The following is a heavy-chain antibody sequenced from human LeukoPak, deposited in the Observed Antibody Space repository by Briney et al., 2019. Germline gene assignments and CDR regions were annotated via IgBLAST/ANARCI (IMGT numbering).Heavy chain of an antibody. D-gene: IGHD3-10*01. J-gene: IGHJ4*02. Sequence: SQALSLTCAISGDSVSSDNAAWDWIRQSPSRGLEWLGRTLYRSKWYNDYAVSVKGRITISPDTSKNQFSLQLNSVTPEDTAVYYCAREGTMVRGAMNHFDYWDQGTLVTVSS. CDR1: GDSVSSDNAA. CDR2: TLYRSKWYN. CDR3: AREGTMVRGAMNHFDY. V-gene: IGHV6-1*01.